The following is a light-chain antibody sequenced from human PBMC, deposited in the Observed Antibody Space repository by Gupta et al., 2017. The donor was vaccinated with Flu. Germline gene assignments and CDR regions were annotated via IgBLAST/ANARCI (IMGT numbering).Light chain of an antibody. CDR3: QQCANWPLT. V-gene: IGKV3-11*01. Sequence: EIVLTQSPATLSLSPGERATLSCRASHSVNRCLAWYQQKLGQAPRLLIFGASNRATGIPARFSGSRSETDFTLTINSLEPEDFAVYYCQQCANWPLTFGGGTKVEIK. CDR2: GAS. J-gene: IGKJ4*01. CDR1: HSVNRC.